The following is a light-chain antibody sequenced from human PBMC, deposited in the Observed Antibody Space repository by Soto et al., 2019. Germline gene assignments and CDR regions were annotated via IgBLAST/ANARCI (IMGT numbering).Light chain of an antibody. V-gene: IGLV1-40*01. Sequence: QLVLTQPPSVSGAPGQRVSISCTGSTYNIGAGYHVHWYQQFPGTAPKLLMYDNTNRPSGVPDRFSGSKSGTSASLAITGLQAEDEADYYCQSYDSSLSSYVFGTGTKLTVL. J-gene: IGLJ1*01. CDR2: DNT. CDR1: TYNIGAGYH. CDR3: QSYDSSLSSYV.